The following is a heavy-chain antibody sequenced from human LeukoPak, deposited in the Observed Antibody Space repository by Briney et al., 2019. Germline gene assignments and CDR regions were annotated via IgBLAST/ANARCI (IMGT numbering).Heavy chain of an antibody. V-gene: IGHV1-69*13. Sequence: SVKVSCKASGGTFSSYAISWVRQAPGQGLEWMGGIIPIFGTANYAQKFQGRVTITADESTSTAYMELSSLRSEDTAVYYCARPRAARPHDAFDIWGQGTMVTVSS. CDR2: IIPIFGTA. CDR3: ARPRAARPHDAFDI. J-gene: IGHJ3*02. D-gene: IGHD6-6*01. CDR1: GGTFSSYA.